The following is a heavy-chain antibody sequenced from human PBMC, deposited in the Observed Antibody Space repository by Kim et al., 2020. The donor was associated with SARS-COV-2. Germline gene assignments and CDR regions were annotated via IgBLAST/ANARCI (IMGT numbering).Heavy chain of an antibody. CDR3: ARDPDRYAYSFFEN. D-gene: IGHD5-18*01. J-gene: IGHJ4*02. V-gene: IGHV3-74*01. Sequence: AESVKGRFTITRDNAKNTLYLQMNSLRAEDTAVYYCARDPDRYAYSFFENWGQGTLVTVSS.